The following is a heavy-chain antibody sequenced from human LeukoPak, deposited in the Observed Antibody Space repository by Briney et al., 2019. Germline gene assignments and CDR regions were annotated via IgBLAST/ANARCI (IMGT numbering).Heavy chain of an antibody. CDR1: GGSFSGYY. D-gene: IGHD1-14*01. CDR3: ARGGEPTGFFEY. J-gene: IGHJ4*02. V-gene: IGHV4-34*01. Sequence: PSETLSLTCAVYGGSFSGYYWSWIRQPPGKGLEWIGEINHSGSTNYNPSLKSRVTISVDTSKNQFSLKLSSVTAADTAVYYCARGGEPTGFFEYLGQGTLVTGSS. CDR2: INHSGST.